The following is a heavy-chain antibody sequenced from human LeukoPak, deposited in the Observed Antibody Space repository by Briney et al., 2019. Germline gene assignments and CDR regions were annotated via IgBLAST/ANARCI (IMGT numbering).Heavy chain of an antibody. D-gene: IGHD5-18*01. CDR3: ARERPAYSYGEPVPFDY. CDR2: IIPIFGTA. V-gene: IGHV1-69*01. CDR1: GGTFSSYA. Sequence: GVSVKVSCKASGGTFSSYAISWVRQAPGQGLEWMGGIIPIFGTANYAQKFQGRVTITADESTSTAYMELSSLRSEDTAVYYCARERPAYSYGEPVPFDYWGQGTPVTVSS. J-gene: IGHJ4*02.